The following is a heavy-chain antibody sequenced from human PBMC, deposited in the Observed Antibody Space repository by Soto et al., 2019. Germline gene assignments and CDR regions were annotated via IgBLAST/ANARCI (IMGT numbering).Heavy chain of an antibody. CDR1: GFTFSSHG. V-gene: IGHV3-30*03. Sequence: PGGSLRLSCAASGFTFSSHGMHWVRQDTGKGLEWVALISSDGRHTYYPDSVGGRFTISRDNSKNTLYLQMKSLRIEDTAVYYCATDLIHGYVDYWGQLTLVTVSS. CDR2: ISSDGRHT. CDR3: ATDLIHGYVDY. J-gene: IGHJ4*02. D-gene: IGHD2-2*03.